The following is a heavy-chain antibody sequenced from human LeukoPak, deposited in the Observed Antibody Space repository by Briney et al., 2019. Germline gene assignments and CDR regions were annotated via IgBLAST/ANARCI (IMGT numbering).Heavy chain of an antibody. V-gene: IGHV4-39*01. CDR2: MYHTGTT. Sequence: ASETLSLTCTVSGGSIKTSDAHWGWIRQSPGKGPEWMGNMYHTGTTYYTPSIHTRPTISIDRPKTPFSLNLIAVTAADTAVYYCGRLTEKNSWSGFPPYYIEVWGEGTTVAASS. J-gene: IGHJ6*03. D-gene: IGHD3-3*01. CDR1: GGSIKTSDAH. CDR3: GRLTEKNSWSGFPPYYIEV.